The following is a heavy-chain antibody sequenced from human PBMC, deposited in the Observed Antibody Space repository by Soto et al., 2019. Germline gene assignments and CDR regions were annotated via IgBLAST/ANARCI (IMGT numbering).Heavy chain of an antibody. V-gene: IGHV1-18*01. CDR1: GYTFTSYG. CDR2: ISAYNGNT. J-gene: IGHJ4*02. D-gene: IGHD1-26*01. Sequence: QVQLVQSGAEVKKPGASVKVSCKASGYTFTSYGISWVRQAPGQGLEWMGWISAYNGNTRYAQKLQGRVTMTTDTPTSTAYMELRSLRSADTAVYYCASCVAWDPLDYWGQGTLVTVSS. CDR3: ASCVAWDPLDY.